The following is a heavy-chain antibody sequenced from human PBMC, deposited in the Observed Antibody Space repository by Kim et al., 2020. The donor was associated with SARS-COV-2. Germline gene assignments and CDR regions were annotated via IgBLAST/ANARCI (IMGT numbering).Heavy chain of an antibody. V-gene: IGHV3-11*05. CDR2: IGTDSSYT. CDR3: ARGGGDSYYYGMDV. CDR1: GFTFSDYA. J-gene: IGHJ6*02. Sequence: GGSLRLSCAASGFTFSDYAMSWVRQAPGKGLEWVAYIGTDSSYTAYAESAMGRFTVSIDNAKNTLYLQMSSLRAEDTAVYYCARGGGDSYYYGMDVWGRGTRVPVSS.